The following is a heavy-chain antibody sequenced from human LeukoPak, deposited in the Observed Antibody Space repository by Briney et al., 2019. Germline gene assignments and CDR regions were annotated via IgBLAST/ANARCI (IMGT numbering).Heavy chain of an antibody. V-gene: IGHV4-59*01. CDR1: GGSISSYY. J-gene: IGHJ6*02. CDR3: ARADGYYYGMDV. D-gene: IGHD5-24*01. CDR2: IYYSGST. Sequence: SETLSLTCTVSGGSISSYYWSWIRQPPGKGLEWIGYIYYSGSTNYNPSLKSRLTISVDTSKNQFSLKLSSVTAADTAVYYCARADGYYYGMDVWGQGTTVTVSS.